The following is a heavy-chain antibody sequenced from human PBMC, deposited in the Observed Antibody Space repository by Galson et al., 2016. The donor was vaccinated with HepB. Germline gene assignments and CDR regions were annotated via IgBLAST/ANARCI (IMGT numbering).Heavy chain of an antibody. CDR1: GFIFDDYT. Sequence: SLRLSCAASGFIFDDYTMHWVRQAPGKGLEWVSLITWDGSTAYYADSVKGRFTISRDNSKNSLFLQMNSLTTEDTALYYCAKDYSTGWYEDYWGQGTLVTVSS. V-gene: IGHV3-43*01. CDR2: ITWDGSTA. CDR3: AKDYSTGWYEDY. J-gene: IGHJ4*02. D-gene: IGHD6-19*01.